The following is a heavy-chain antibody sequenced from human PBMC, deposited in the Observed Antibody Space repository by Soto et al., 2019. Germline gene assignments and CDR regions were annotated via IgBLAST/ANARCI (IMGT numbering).Heavy chain of an antibody. CDR2: IYYSGST. D-gene: IGHD3-10*01. V-gene: IGHV4-39*01. Sequence: PSETLSLTCTVSGGSISSSSYYWGWIRHPPGKGLEWIGSIYYSGSTYYNPSLKSRVTISVDTSKNQFSLKLSSVTAADTAVYYCARQEVYGSGSLYYSDDWGQATRVTVAS. CDR3: ARQEVYGSGSLYYSDD. J-gene: IGHJ4*02. CDR1: GGSISSSSYY.